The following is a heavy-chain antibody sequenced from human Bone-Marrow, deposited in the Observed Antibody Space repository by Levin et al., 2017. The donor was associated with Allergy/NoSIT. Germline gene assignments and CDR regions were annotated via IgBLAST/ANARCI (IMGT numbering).Heavy chain of an antibody. CDR3: AKDLGMAGYGCYFGD. CDR2: VSGRGDSI. D-gene: IGHD6-13*01. Sequence: PGGSLRLSCAASRFSFSSYAMNWVRQAPGKGLEWVSSVSGRGDSIYYADSVKGRFTLWRDNSKKTLYLEMNSLRAEDTAVYYCAKDLGMAGYGCYFGDWGQGTLVIVSS. CDR1: RFSFSSYA. V-gene: IGHV3-23*01. J-gene: IGHJ4*02.